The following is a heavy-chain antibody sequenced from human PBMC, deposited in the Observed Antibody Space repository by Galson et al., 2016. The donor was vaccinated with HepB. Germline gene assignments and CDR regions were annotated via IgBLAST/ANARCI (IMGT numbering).Heavy chain of an antibody. J-gene: IGHJ4*02. CDR2: IKSDGSNI. Sequence: SLRLSCAASGFTFSRQWMYWVRQAPGNGLAWVSQIKSDGSNINYADSVKGRFTISRDNAGNTLYLQMNSLRAEDTAVYYCSTLRDFWSGWGQGTLVTVSP. D-gene: IGHD3-3*01. CDR1: GFTFSRQW. CDR3: STLRDFWSG. V-gene: IGHV3-74*01.